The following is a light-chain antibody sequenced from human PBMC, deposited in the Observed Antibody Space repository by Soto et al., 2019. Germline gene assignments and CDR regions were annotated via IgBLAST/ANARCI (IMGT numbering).Light chain of an antibody. J-gene: IGKJ5*01. Sequence: EIVLTQSPATLSLSPGGRPTLSCRASQSVSSYLAWYQQKPGQAPRLLIYDASNRATGIPARFSGSGSGTDFTLTISSVEPEDFAMYYCHQRNQFGQGTRLEIK. CDR3: HQRNQ. CDR2: DAS. V-gene: IGKV3-11*01. CDR1: QSVSSY.